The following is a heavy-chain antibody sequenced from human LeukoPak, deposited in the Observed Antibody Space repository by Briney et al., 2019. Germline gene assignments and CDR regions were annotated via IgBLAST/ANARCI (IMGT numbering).Heavy chain of an antibody. V-gene: IGHV4-34*01. CDR3: ARPRYCSSTSCYGYYYMDV. Sequence: SETLSLTCAVYGGSFSGYYWSWIRQPPGKGLEWIGEINHSGSTNYNPSLKSRVTISVGTSKNQFSLKLSSVTAADTAVYYCARPRYCSSTSCYGYYYMDVWGKGTTVTVSS. CDR2: INHSGST. D-gene: IGHD2-2*01. CDR1: GGSFSGYY. J-gene: IGHJ6*03.